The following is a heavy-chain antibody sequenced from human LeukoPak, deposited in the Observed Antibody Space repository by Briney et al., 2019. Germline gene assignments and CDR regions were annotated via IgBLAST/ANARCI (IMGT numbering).Heavy chain of an antibody. CDR2: IYTSGST. Sequence: SDTLSLTCTVSGGSMSSYYWSWIRQPAGKGLEWIGRIYTSGSTNYNPSLKSRVTMSVDTSKNQFSLKLSSVTAADTAVYYCARDPVHCSSTSCSPGMDVWGKGTTVTVSS. D-gene: IGHD2-2*01. J-gene: IGHJ6*03. V-gene: IGHV4-4*07. CDR1: GGSMSSYY. CDR3: ARDPVHCSSTSCSPGMDV.